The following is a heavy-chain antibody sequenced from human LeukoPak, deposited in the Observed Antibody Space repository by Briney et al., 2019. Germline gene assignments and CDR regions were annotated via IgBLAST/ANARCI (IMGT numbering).Heavy chain of an antibody. Sequence: GGSLRLSCAASGFTFSDYYMSWIRQAPGKGLEWVSYISSGGTTIYYADSVEGRFTISRDNAKNSLYLQMNSLRGEATAVYYCARYSGYDSRYFDYWGQGTPVTVSS. CDR2: ISSGGTTI. V-gene: IGHV3-11*01. J-gene: IGHJ4*02. CDR1: GFTFSDYY. CDR3: ARYSGYDSRYFDY. D-gene: IGHD5-12*01.